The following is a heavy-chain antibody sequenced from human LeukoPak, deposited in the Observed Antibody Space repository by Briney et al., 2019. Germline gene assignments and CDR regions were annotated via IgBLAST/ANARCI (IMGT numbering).Heavy chain of an antibody. Sequence: PGGSLRLSCAASGFTLRSYWMHWVRQAPGKGLVWVSRINGDGSSTRYGDSVKGRFTISRDNAKNTLYLQMNSLRAEDTAVYYCARGDGCTGDCYQDSWGQGTLVTVPS. CDR3: ARGDGCTGDCYQDS. CDR2: INGDGSST. V-gene: IGHV3-74*01. D-gene: IGHD2-21*02. J-gene: IGHJ4*02. CDR1: GFTLRSYW.